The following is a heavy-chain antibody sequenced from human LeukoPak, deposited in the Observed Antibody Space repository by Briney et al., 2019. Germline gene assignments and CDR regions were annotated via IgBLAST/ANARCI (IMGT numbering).Heavy chain of an antibody. V-gene: IGHV4-59*12. D-gene: IGHD6-13*01. Sequence: PSETLSLTCTVSGGSISSYYWSWIRQPPGKGLEWIGYISYSGSTNYNPSLKSRVTISVDKSKNQFSLKLSSVTAADTAVYYCARNIAAAGAHDAFDIWGQGTMVTVSS. CDR3: ARNIAAAGAHDAFDI. J-gene: IGHJ3*02. CDR2: ISYSGST. CDR1: GGSISSYY.